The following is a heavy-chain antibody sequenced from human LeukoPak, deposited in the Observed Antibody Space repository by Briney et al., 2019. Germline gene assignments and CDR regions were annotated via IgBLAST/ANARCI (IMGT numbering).Heavy chain of an antibody. CDR3: ARGLELRSDY. CDR2: IYYSGST. Sequence: SETLSLTCTVSGGSISSGGYYWSWIRQHPGQGLEWIGYIYYSGSTYYNPSLKSRVTISVDTSKNQFSLKLSSVTAADTAVYYCARGLELRSDYWGQGTLVTVSS. CDR1: GGSISSGGYY. J-gene: IGHJ4*02. D-gene: IGHD1-7*01. V-gene: IGHV4-31*03.